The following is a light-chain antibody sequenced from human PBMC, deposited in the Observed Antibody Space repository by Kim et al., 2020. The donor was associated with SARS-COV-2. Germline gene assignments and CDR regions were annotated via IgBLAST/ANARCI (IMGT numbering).Light chain of an antibody. CDR2: RNN. V-gene: IGLV1-47*01. J-gene: IGLJ3*02. Sequence: ELTQPPSASGTPGQRVTISCSGSSSNIGSNYVYWYQQLPGTAPKLLIYRNNQRPSGVPDRFSGSKSGTSASLAISGIRSEDEADYYCAAWDDSFWVFGGGTQLTVL. CDR3: AAWDDSFWV. CDR1: SSNIGSNY.